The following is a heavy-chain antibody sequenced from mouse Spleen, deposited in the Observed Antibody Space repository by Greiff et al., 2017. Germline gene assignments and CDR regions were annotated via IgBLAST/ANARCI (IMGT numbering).Heavy chain of an antibody. CDR1: GYSITSGYY. D-gene: IGHD2-14*01. CDR3: ARDGYYRYDDY. V-gene: IGHV3-6*01. Sequence: EVQLQQSGPGLVKPSQSLSLTCSVTGYSITSGYYWNWIRQFPGNKLEWMGYISYDGSNNYNPSLKNRISITRDTSKNQFFLKLNSVTTEDTATYYCARDGYYRYDDYWGQGTTLTVSS. J-gene: IGHJ2*01. CDR2: ISYDGSN.